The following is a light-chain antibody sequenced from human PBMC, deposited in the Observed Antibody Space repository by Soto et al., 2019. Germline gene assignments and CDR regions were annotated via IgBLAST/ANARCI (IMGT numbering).Light chain of an antibody. CDR1: LDINSA. J-gene: IGKJ4*01. CDR3: QQFRSSLT. V-gene: IGKV1-13*02. CDR2: DVS. Sequence: AIPLTQSPSSLSASVGDRVTITCRASLDINSALAWYQQKPGKGPKLLIFDVSTLETGVPSRFSGSGSGADFTLTISSLQAEDFATYYCQQFRSSLTFGGGTKGEIK.